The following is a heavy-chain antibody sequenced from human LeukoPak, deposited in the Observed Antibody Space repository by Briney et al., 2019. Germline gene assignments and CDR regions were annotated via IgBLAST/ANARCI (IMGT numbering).Heavy chain of an antibody. D-gene: IGHD2-2*01. J-gene: IGHJ5*02. V-gene: IGHV4-34*01. CDR3: ARGDREVVVPAAMQPGYNWFDP. CDR1: GGPFSGYY. Sequence: SETLSLTCAVYGGPFSGYYWSWIRQPPGKGLEWIGEINHSGSTNYNPSLKSRVTISVDTSKNQFSLKLSSVTAADTAVYYCARGDREVVVPAAMQPGYNWFDPWGQGTLVTVSS. CDR2: INHSGST.